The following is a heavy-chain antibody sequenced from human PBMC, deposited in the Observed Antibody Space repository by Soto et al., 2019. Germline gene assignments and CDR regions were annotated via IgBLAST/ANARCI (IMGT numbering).Heavy chain of an antibody. D-gene: IGHD3-3*01. J-gene: IGHJ6*02. Sequence: PGGSLRLSCAASGFTFSSYSMNWVRQAPGKGLEWVSSISSSSSYIYYADSVKGRFTISRDNAKNSLYLQMNSLRAEDTAVYCCARDTGSSPHDFWSGYYPYYYYGMDVWGQGTTVTVSS. CDR1: GFTFSSYS. CDR2: ISSSSSYI. CDR3: ARDTGSSPHDFWSGYYPYYYYGMDV. V-gene: IGHV3-21*01.